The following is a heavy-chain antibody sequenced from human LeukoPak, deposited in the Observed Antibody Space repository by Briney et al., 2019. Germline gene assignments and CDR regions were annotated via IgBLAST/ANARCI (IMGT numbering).Heavy chain of an antibody. CDR3: AAPGPYYDILTGYCDY. V-gene: IGHV3-30*01. J-gene: IGHJ4*02. D-gene: IGHD3-9*01. CDR1: GFPLNTFS. CDR2: ISFDGRNK. Sequence: GSLRPSFAVSGFPLNTFSIHWVRPAPGQGAGLVAVISFDGRNKYYADSVKGRFTISRDNSKNTLFLQMNSLRPEDSAVYYCAAPGPYYDILTGYCDYWGQGTLVTVSS.